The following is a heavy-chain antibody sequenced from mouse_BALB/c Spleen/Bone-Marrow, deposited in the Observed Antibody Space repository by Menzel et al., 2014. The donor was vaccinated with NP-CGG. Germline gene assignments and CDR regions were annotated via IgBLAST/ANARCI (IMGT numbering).Heavy chain of an antibody. Sequence: TFTDYYINWVKQKPGQGLEWIGWIYPGSGSTKYNEKFKGKASLTVDTSSSTAYMQLSSLTSEDTAVYFCANLGRYAMDYWGQGTSVTVSS. V-gene: IGHV1-84*02. J-gene: IGHJ4*01. D-gene: IGHD3-1*01. CDR3: ANLGRYAMDY. CDR2: IYPGSGST. CDR1: TFTDYY.